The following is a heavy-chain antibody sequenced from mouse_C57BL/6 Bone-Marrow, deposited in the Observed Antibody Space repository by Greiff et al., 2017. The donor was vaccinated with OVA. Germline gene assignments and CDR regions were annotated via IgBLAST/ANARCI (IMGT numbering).Heavy chain of an antibody. CDR3: ASLRSPSWFAY. J-gene: IGHJ3*01. CDR1: GFTFTDYY. CDR2: IRNKANGYTT. V-gene: IGHV7-3*01. Sequence: EVQVVESGGGLVQPGGSLSLSCAASGFTFTDYYMSWVRQPPGKALEWLGFIRNKANGYTTEYSASVKGRFTISRDNSQSILYLQMNALRAEDSATYYCASLRSPSWFAYWGQGTLVTVSA.